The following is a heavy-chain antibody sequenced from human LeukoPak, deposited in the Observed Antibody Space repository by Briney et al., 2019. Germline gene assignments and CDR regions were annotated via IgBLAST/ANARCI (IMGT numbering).Heavy chain of an antibody. CDR1: GASISSYY. Sequence: SETLSLTCTVSGASISSYYWSWIRQPPGKGLEWIGYIYYSGSANYNPSLKSRVTISEDTSKNQFSLKLSSVTAADTALYYCSREGYDILTGYYIVDWGQGTLVTVSS. V-gene: IGHV4-59*12. CDR2: IYYSGSA. D-gene: IGHD3-9*01. CDR3: SREGYDILTGYYIVD. J-gene: IGHJ4*02.